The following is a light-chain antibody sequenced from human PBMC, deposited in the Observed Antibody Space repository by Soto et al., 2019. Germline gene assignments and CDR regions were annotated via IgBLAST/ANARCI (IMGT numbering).Light chain of an antibody. J-gene: IGKJ3*01. CDR1: QSISSW. CDR2: KAS. V-gene: IGKV1-5*03. Sequence: DIQMTQSPSTLSASVGDRVTITCRASQSISSWLAWYQQKPGKAPKLLIYKASGLESGVPSRFSGSGSGTDFTLTISHLEPEDFAVYYCQQRSNWPFTFGPGTKVDIK. CDR3: QQRSNWPFT.